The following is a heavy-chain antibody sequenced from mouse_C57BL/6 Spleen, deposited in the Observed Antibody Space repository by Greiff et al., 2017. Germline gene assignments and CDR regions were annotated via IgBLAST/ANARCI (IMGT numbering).Heavy chain of an antibody. V-gene: IGHV1-26*01. CDR1: GYTFTDYY. CDR2: INPNNGGT. CDR3: AREFPKILYYYGSSPYYFDY. J-gene: IGHJ2*01. D-gene: IGHD1-1*01. Sequence: EVQLQQSGPELLKPGASVKISCKASGYTFTDYYMNWVKQSHGKSLEWIGDINPNNGGTSYNQKFKGKATLTVDKSSSTAYMELRSLTSEDSAVYYCAREFPKILYYYGSSPYYFDYWGQGTTLTVSS.